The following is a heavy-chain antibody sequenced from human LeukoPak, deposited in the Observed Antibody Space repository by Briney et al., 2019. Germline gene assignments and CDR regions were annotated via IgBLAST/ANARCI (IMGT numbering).Heavy chain of an antibody. CDR2: INPNSGGT. Sequence: ASVKVSCKASGYTFTGYYMHWVRQAPGQGLEWMGWINPNSGGTNYAQEFQGRVTMTRDTSISTAYMEVRRLRSDDGAVFCCARIDIAVAGTYSADDYWGQGTLVTVSS. CDR3: ARIDIAVAGTYSADDY. J-gene: IGHJ4*02. D-gene: IGHD6-19*01. CDR1: GYTFTGYY. V-gene: IGHV1-2*02.